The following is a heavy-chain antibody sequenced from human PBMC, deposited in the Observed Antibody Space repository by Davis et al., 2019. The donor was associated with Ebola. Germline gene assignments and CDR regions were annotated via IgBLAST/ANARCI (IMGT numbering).Heavy chain of an antibody. CDR2: INHSGST. J-gene: IGHJ6*02. CDR3: ARGKYYYGMDV. V-gene: IGHV4-34*01. CDR1: GGSFSGYY. Sequence: MPSETLSLTCAVYGGSFSGYYWSWIRQPPGQGLEWIGEINHSGSTNYNPSLKSRVTISVDTSKNQFSLKLSSVTAADTAVYYCARGKYYYGMDVWGQGTTVTVSS.